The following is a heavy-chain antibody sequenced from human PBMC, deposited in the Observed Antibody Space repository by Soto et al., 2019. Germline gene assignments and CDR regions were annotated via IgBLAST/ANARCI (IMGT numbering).Heavy chain of an antibody. CDR3: ARDSHYNSGNYYTHCTYATDL. J-gene: IGHJ6*02. D-gene: IGHD3-10*01. Sequence: GESLKSSCNGSGYSFTNYWITCVRQMPGKVLEWLGRVDPTESYSNYRPSFQGHVTISADKSISTAYLQWRSLKASDTAMYHCARDSHYNSGNYYTHCTYATDLWGQWTTDNLSS. V-gene: IGHV5-10-1*01. CDR1: GYSFTNYW. CDR2: VDPTESYS.